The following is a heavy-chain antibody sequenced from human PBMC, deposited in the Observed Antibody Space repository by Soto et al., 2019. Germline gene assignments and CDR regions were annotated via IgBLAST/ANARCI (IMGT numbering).Heavy chain of an antibody. CDR3: TRENIENSDGLYDAFHI. D-gene: IGHD5-18*01. J-gene: IGHJ3*02. CDR1: GYTFTDYY. CDR2: MNPNSGVA. Sequence: GASVKVSCKTSGYTFTDYYTHWVRQAPGQVLEWMGWMNPNSGVAYFAQKFQGRVTLTRDTSIGTAYIEVNSPISDDTAVYFCTRENIENSDGLYDAFHIGGQGTTVTVSS. V-gene: IGHV1-2*02.